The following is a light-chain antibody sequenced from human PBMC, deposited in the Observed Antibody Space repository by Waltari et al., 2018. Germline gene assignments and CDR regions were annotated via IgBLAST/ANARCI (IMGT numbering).Light chain of an antibody. J-gene: IGLJ2*01. V-gene: IGLV2-14*03. CDR2: YVS. Sequence: QSALTQPASVSGSPGQSITISCPGTSSDVGRYNSVSWYQQHPSKAPTLLIYYVSNRPSGVPSRFSGSKSGNTASLTISGLQAADEAHYYCNSYASNSNGLFGGGTKLTIL. CDR1: SSDVGRYNS. CDR3: NSYASNSNGL.